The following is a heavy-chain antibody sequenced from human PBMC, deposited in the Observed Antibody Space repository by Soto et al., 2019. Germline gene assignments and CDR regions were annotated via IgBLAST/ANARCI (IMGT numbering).Heavy chain of an antibody. V-gene: IGHV1-2*04. CDR2: INPNSGGT. CDR3: ARSIFSGCIITSCYQHYYYYYGMDV. CDR1: GYTFTGYY. J-gene: IGHJ6*02. D-gene: IGHD2-2*01. Sequence: ASVKVSCKASGYTFTGYYMHWVRQAPGQGLEWMGWINPNSGGTNYAQKFQGWVTMTRDTSISTAYMELSRLRSDDTAVYYCARSIFSGCIITSCYQHYYYYYGMDVWGQGTTVTVSS.